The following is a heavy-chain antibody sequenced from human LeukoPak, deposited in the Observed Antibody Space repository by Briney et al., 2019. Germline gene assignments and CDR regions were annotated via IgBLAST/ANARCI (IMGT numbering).Heavy chain of an antibody. D-gene: IGHD6-13*01. CDR2: VSSSGATT. Sequence: GGSLRLSCEASGFTFSSYAMNWVRQTPGKGLEGVSIVSSSGATTYYAASVQGRFTISRDNSKNTLSLQMNSLSPEDTAVYYCAKGGSSWSRFDYWGQGALVTVSS. J-gene: IGHJ4*02. CDR3: AKGGSSWSRFDY. V-gene: IGHV3-23*01. CDR1: GFTFSSYA.